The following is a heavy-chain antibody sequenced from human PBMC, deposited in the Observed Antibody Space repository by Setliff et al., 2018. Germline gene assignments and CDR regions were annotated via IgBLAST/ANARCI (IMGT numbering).Heavy chain of an antibody. D-gene: IGHD2-15*01. V-gene: IGHV4-39*01. CDR2: IYYSGST. J-gene: IGHJ6*03. CDR3: ARQGCSGGSCYSPWYYYYYMDV. CDR1: GGSISSSSYY. Sequence: SETLSLTCTVSGGSISSSSYYWGWIRQPPGKGLEWIGSIYYSGSTYYNPSLKSRVTISVDPSKNQFSLKLSSVTAADTAVYYCARQGCSGGSCYSPWYYYYYMDVWGKGTTVTVSS.